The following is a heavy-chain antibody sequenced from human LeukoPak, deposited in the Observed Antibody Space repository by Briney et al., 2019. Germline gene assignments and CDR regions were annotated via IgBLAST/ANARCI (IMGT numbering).Heavy chain of an antibody. CDR2: INPNSGGT. Sequence: ASVKVSCKASGYTFTDYYMYWVRQAPGQGLEWMGWINPNSGGTNYAQKFQGRVTMTRDMSTSTVYMELSSLRSEDTAVYYCARGTRAVALDYWGQGTLVTVSS. CDR3: ARGTRAVALDY. J-gene: IGHJ4*02. CDR1: GYTFTDYY. V-gene: IGHV1-2*02. D-gene: IGHD6-19*01.